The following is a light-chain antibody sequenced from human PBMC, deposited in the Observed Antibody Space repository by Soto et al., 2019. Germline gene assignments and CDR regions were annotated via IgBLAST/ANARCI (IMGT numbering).Light chain of an antibody. CDR2: DVS. CDR1: SSDVGGYNY. Sequence: QSVLTQPASVSGSPGQSITISCTGTSSDVGGYNYVSWYQHHPGKAPKLMLYDVSNRPSGVSNRFSGSKSGNTASLTISGLQADDEADYYCCSYTSSSAYVVFGGGTKVTVL. J-gene: IGLJ2*01. V-gene: IGLV2-14*03. CDR3: CSYTSSSAYVV.